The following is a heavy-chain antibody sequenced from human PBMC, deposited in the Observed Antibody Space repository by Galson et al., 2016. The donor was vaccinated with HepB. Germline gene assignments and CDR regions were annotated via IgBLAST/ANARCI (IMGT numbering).Heavy chain of an antibody. J-gene: IGHJ6*02. V-gene: IGHV3-13*01. Sequence: SLRLSCAASGFTFISNYDMHWVRQAPGKGLEWVSAVGITGDTHYSGSVKGRFTISREKAENSLYLQMNSLTAGDTAVSFCARGQELVPGGMDVWGQGTTGTASS. CDR2: VGITGDT. D-gene: IGHD6-13*01. CDR1: GFTFISNYD. CDR3: ARGQELVPGGMDV.